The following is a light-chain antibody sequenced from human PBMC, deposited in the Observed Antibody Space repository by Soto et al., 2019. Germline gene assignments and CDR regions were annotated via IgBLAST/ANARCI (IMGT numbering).Light chain of an antibody. CDR2: DAS. Sequence: DIQLTQSPSTLSAFVGYIVTITCRASQAPCGFLACFQQKPGKAPKLLIYDASNLQTGVPRRFSGSRAGTEFTLTVSGLQPDDYASYFCLQYDSYPYSFGQGTKVDIK. CDR3: LQYDSYPYS. V-gene: IGKV1-5*01. CDR1: QAPCGF. J-gene: IGKJ2*01.